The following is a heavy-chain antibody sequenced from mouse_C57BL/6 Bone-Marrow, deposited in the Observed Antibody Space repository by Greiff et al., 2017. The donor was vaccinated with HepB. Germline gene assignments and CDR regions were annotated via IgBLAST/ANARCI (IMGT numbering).Heavy chain of an antibody. CDR3: ALGDWGFAY. CDR1: GYTFTSYW. J-gene: IGHJ3*01. CDR2: IDPSDSYT. Sequence: QVQLQQPGAELVMPGASVKLSCKASGYTFTSYWMHWVKQRPGQGLEWIGEIDPSDSYTNYNQKFKGKSTLTVDKSSSTAYMQLSSLTSEDSAVYYCALGDWGFAYWGQGTLVTVSA. V-gene: IGHV1-69*01. D-gene: IGHD4-1*01.